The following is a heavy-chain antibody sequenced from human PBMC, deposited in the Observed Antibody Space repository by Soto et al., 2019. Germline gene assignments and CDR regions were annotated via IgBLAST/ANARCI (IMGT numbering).Heavy chain of an antibody. CDR3: ARWFYYDSSGYYYWFDP. D-gene: IGHD3-22*01. CDR1: GYTFTSYD. Sequence: GASVKVSCKASGYTFTSYDINWVRQATGQGLEWMGWMNPNSGNTGYAQKFQGRVTMTRNTSISTAYMELSSLRSEDTAVYYCARWFYYDSSGYYYWFDPWGQGTLVTVSS. J-gene: IGHJ5*02. CDR2: MNPNSGNT. V-gene: IGHV1-8*01.